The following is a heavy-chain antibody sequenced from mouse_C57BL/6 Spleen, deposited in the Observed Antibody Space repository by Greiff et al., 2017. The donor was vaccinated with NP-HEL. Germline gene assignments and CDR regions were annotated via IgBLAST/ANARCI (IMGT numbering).Heavy chain of an antibody. J-gene: IGHJ3*01. V-gene: IGHV1-55*01. Sequence: QVQLQQPGAELVKPGASVKMSCKASGYTFTSYWITWVKQRPGQGLEWIGDIYPGSGSTNYNEKFKSKATLTVDTSSSTDYMQLSSLTSEDPAVDYYALYYGSRYGAWFAYWGQGTLVTVSA. CDR2: IYPGSGST. CDR1: GYTFTSYW. CDR3: ALYYGSRYGAWFAY. D-gene: IGHD1-1*01.